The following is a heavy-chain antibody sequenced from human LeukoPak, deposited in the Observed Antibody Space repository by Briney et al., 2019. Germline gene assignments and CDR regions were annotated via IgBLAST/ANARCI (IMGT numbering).Heavy chain of an antibody. CDR2: IYPGDSDT. CDR1: GYSFTSYW. V-gene: IGHV5-51*01. D-gene: IGHD2-2*01. J-gene: IGHJ4*02. Sequence: GESLKISCKGSGYSFTSYWIGWVRQMPGKGLEWMGIIYPGDSDTRYSPSFQGQVTISADKSISTAYLQWSSLKASDTAMYYCARHQTSDIVVVPAAAPFDYWGQGTLVTVSS. CDR3: ARHQTSDIVVVPAAAPFDY.